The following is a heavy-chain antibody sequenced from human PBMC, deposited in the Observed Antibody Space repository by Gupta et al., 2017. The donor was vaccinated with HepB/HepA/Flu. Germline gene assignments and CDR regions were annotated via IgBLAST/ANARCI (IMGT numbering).Heavy chain of an antibody. CDR3: ARYSHVYDSSGYHYFFDY. D-gene: IGHD3-22*01. V-gene: IGHV4-31*03. CDR2: THFNGNT. CDR1: GGSISSGGYY. Sequence: QVQLQESGPGLVKPSQTLSLTCTVSGGSISSGGYYWGWIRQFPGKGLEWIGYTHFNGNTYYNPFLKSRLTMSVATSQNQFSLTLTSVTAADTAVYYCARYSHVYDSSGYHYFFDYWGQGTLVTVSS. J-gene: IGHJ4*02.